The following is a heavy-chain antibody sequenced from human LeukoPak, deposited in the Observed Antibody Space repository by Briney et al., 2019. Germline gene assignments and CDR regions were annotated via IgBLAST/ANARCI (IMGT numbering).Heavy chain of an antibody. V-gene: IGHV5-10-1*01. CDR1: GYSFTNYW. Sequence: GESLKISCKGSGYSFTNYWITWVRQMPGKGLECVGKIDPSDSYTNYSPSFQGHVTISADKSINTAYLQWSSLEALDTAIYFCARHLGGYTHFDYWGQGTLVTVSS. J-gene: IGHJ4*02. CDR2: IDPSDSYT. D-gene: IGHD3-22*01. CDR3: ARHLGGYTHFDY.